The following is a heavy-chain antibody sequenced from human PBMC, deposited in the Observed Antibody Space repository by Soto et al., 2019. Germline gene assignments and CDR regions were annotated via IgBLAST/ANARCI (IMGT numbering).Heavy chain of an antibody. CDR1: GFTFSSYA. CDR3: AKDGGLLVVRGVPDY. D-gene: IGHD3-10*01. V-gene: IGHV3-23*01. CDR2: ISGSGGST. Sequence: EVQLLESGGGLVQPGGSLRLSCAASGFTFSSYAMSWVRQAPGKGLEWVSAISGSGGSTYYADSMKGRFTISRDNSKNTLYLQMNSLRAADTAVYYCAKDGGLLVVRGVPDYWGQGTLVTVSS. J-gene: IGHJ4*02.